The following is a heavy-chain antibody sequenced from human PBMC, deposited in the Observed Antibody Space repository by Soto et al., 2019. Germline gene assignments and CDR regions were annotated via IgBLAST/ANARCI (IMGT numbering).Heavy chain of an antibody. D-gene: IGHD3-10*01. J-gene: IGHJ4*02. CDR2: ISSNGGST. Sequence: EVQLVESGGGLVQPGGSLRLSCAASGFTFSSYAMHWVRQAPGKGLEYVSAISSNGGSTYYANSVKGRFTISRDNSKNPLYLQMGRLSAEDMAVYYWARDQGVLWLGELDQWGQGTLVTVSS. V-gene: IGHV3-64*01. CDR3: ARDQGVLWLGELDQ. CDR1: GFTFSSYA.